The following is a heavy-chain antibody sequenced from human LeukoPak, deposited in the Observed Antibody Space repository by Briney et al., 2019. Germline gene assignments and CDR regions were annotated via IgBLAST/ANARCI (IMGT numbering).Heavy chain of an antibody. V-gene: IGHV3-21*01. D-gene: IGHD6-19*01. Sequence: GGSLRLSCAASGFTFSSYSMNWVRQAPGKGLEWVSSISSSSSYIYYADSVKRRFTISRDNAKNSLYLQMNSLRPEDTAVFFCVRGGPNRSGWTLDYWGQGTLVTVSS. CDR2: ISSSSSYI. CDR3: VRGGPNRSGWTLDY. J-gene: IGHJ4*02. CDR1: GFTFSSYS.